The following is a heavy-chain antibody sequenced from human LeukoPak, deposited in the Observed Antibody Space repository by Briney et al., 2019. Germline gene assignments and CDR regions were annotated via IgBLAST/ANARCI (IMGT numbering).Heavy chain of an antibody. D-gene: IGHD6-13*01. Sequence: GGSLRLPCAASGFTFSSSAMSWVRQAPGKGLEWVSSISDSGGSTYYADSVKGRFTISRDNSENTLDLQMHSLRAEDTAVYYCAKDRRYSSSWGQGTLVTVSS. V-gene: IGHV3-23*01. J-gene: IGHJ4*02. CDR3: AKDRRYSSS. CDR2: ISDSGGST. CDR1: GFTFSSSA.